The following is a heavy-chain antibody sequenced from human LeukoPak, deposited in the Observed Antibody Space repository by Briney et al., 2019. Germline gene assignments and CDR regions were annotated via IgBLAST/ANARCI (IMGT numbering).Heavy chain of an antibody. CDR1: GGFISRDY. V-gene: IGHV4-59*01. Sequence: SETLSLTCTVSGGFISRDYWSWIRQPPGKGLERIGYIYYTGSTNYNPSLKSRVTISVDTSKNQFSLKLSSVTAADTAVYYCARDRPGGSSLDYWGQGTLVTVSS. CDR3: ARDRPGGSSLDY. CDR2: IYYTGST. D-gene: IGHD6-13*01. J-gene: IGHJ4*02.